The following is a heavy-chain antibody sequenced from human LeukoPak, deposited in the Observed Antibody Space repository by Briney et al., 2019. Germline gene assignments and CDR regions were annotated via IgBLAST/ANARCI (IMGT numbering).Heavy chain of an antibody. CDR3: ARGEQRSRVPAAHFDY. J-gene: IGHJ4*02. D-gene: IGHD2-2*01. Sequence: SETLSLTCAVSGGSISSGGYSWSWIRQPPGKGLEWIGYIYHSGSTYYNPSLKSRVTISVDRSKNQSSLKLSSVTAADTAVYYRARGEQRSRVPAAHFDYWGQGTLVTVSS. CDR2: IYHSGST. CDR1: GGSISSGGYS. V-gene: IGHV4-30-2*01.